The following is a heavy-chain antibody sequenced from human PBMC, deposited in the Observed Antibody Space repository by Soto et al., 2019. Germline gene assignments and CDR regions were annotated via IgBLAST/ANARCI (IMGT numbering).Heavy chain of an antibody. V-gene: IGHV4-39*01. J-gene: IGHJ4*02. D-gene: IGHD3-22*01. CDR2: INHSGST. Sequence: SETLSLTCRVSDGSMNSDSSYWGWIRQPPGKGLEWIGVINHSGSTYHNLSLKGRVTMSVDASRNQFSLKLTSMTAADTAVYYCARLGGYVSVGYYYLWDSWGQGTLVTAPQ. CDR1: DGSMNSDSSY. CDR3: ARLGGYVSVGYYYLWDS.